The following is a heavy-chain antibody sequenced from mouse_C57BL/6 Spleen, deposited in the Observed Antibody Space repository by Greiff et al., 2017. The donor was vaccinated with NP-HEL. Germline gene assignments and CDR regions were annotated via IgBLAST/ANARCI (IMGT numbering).Heavy chain of an antibody. CDR3: AIQAPMDY. J-gene: IGHJ4*01. Sequence: QVQLQQSGPELVKPGASVKISCKASGYAFSSSWMNWVKQRPGKGLEWIGRIYPGDGDTNYNGKFKGKATLTVDKSSSTAYMQLSSLTSEDSAVYYCAIQAPMDYWGQGTSVTVSS. CDR1: GYAFSSSW. D-gene: IGHD3-2*02. CDR2: IYPGDGDT. V-gene: IGHV1-82*01.